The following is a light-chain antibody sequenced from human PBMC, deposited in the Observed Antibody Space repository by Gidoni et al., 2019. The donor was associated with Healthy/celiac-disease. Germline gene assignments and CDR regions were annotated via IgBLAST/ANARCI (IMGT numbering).Light chain of an antibody. CDR1: QSVSSN. Sequence: EIVMTQSPATLSVSPGERATLYCRASQSVSSNLAWYQQKPGQAPRLLIYGASTRATGIPARVSGSGSGTEFTLTISSLQSEDFAVYYCQQYNNWPPWTFGQGTKVEIK. J-gene: IGKJ1*01. V-gene: IGKV3-15*01. CDR3: QQYNNWPPWT. CDR2: GAS.